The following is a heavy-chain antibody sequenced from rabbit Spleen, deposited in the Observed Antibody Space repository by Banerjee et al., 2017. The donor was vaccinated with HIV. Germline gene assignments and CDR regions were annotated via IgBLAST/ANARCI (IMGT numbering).Heavy chain of an antibody. Sequence: QSLEESGGDLVQPGASLTLTCTASGFSFSSSYYMCWVRQAPGKGLEWISCIAGSSSGFTYSATWAKGRFTISKTSSTTVTLQMTSLTVADTATYFCARGDRYDASDYPHYFKLWGPGTLVTVS. CDR1: GFSFSSSYY. V-gene: IGHV1S40*01. CDR3: ARGDRYDASDYPHYFKL. J-gene: IGHJ4*01. D-gene: IGHD4-2*01. CDR2: IAGSSSGFT.